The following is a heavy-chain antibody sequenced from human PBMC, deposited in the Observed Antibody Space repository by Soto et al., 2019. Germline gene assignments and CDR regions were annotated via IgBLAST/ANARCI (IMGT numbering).Heavy chain of an antibody. V-gene: IGHV1-2*02. CDR1: GYTFTVYY. CDR2: INPNSGGT. D-gene: IGHD5-12*01. J-gene: IGHJ4*02. Sequence: GASVKVSCKASGYTFTVYYMHCVLQSPGQGLDWMGWINPNSGGTNYAQKFQGRVTMTRDTSISTAYMELSRLRSDDTVVYYCARVPVEMATIEDYWGQGTLVTVSS. CDR3: ARVPVEMATIEDY.